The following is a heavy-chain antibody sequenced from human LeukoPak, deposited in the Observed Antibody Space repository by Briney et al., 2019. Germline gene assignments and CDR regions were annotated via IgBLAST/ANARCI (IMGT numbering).Heavy chain of an antibody. J-gene: IGHJ3*02. D-gene: IGHD6-13*01. V-gene: IGHV3-7*01. Sequence: SGGSLRLSCAASGFTFNNYWMSWVRQAPGKGLEWVANIKQDGSEKYYVDSVKGRFTISRDNARNSLYLQMNSLRVEDTAVYYCARDILAAAGTSNDVLDIWGQGTMVTVSS. CDR3: ARDILAAAGTSNDVLDI. CDR2: IKQDGSEK. CDR1: GFTFNNYW.